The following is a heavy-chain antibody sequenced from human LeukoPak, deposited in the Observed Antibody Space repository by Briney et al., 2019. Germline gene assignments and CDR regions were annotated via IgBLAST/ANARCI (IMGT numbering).Heavy chain of an antibody. J-gene: IGHJ4*02. V-gene: IGHV3-23*01. CDR1: RFTFSSYA. D-gene: IGHD6-6*01. CDR2: IRGSGGST. CDR3: AKWVFGSSSLYFDY. Sequence: GGSLRLSCAASRFTFSSYAMSWVRQAPGKGLEWVSAIRGSGGSTYYADSVKGRFTISRDNSKNTLYLQMNSLRAEDTAVYYCAKWVFGSSSLYFDYWGQGTLVTVSS.